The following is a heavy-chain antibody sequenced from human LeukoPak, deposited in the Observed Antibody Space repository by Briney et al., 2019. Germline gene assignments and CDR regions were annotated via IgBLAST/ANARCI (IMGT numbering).Heavy chain of an antibody. D-gene: IGHD3-3*01. Sequence: ASVSVSCKVSGYSVTELSMQWVRQAPGKGLECLGGFDPEEAKMVYAQKFQGRVTITEDTSTDTAYMELSGLTAEDTAVYYCATRSGDFWSVYAAWGQGPLAAVSS. J-gene: IGHJ5*02. CDR2: FDPEEAKM. CDR1: GYSVTELS. V-gene: IGHV1-24*01. CDR3: ATRSGDFWSVYAA.